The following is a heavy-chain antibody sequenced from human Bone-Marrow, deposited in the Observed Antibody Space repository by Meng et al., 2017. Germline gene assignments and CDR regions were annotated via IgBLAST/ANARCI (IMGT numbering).Heavy chain of an antibody. CDR2: ISGSGGST. CDR1: GFTFSSYA. V-gene: IGHV3-23*01. Sequence: GESLKISCAASGFTFSSYAMSWVRQAPGKGLEWVSAISGSGGSTYYADSVKGRFTISRDNSKNTLYLQMNSLRAEDTAVYYWAKDVQGGGSYADYWGQGTLVTVSS. J-gene: IGHJ4*02. CDR3: AKDVQGGGSYADY. D-gene: IGHD1-26*01.